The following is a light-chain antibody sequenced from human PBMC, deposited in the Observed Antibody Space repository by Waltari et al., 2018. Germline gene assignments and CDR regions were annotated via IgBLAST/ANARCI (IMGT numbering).Light chain of an antibody. CDR3: QQRRNWPLT. Sequence: SCRASQTVDMSLAWYQQRPGQAPRLLIYDTSNRATDIPARFSGSGSETDFSLTISSLEPEDFAVYYCQQRRNWPLTFGGGTKVEIK. CDR2: DTS. CDR1: QTVDMS. V-gene: IGKV3-11*01. J-gene: IGKJ4*01.